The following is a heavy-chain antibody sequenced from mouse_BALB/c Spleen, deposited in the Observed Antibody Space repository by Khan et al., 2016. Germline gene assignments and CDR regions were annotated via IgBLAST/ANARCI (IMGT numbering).Heavy chain of an antibody. J-gene: IGHJ3*01. CDR1: GYAFTNVL. V-gene: IGHV1-54*01. D-gene: IGHD1-1*01. CDR2: INPGSGSI. Sequence: QVQLQQSGADLVRPGTSVKVSCKASGYAFTNVLIDWIKQRPGQGLDWIGVINPGSGSINYNEKFKGKATLTADKSASTAYMQLSSLTSDDYAVYFCASQYGGSYVGFACWGQGTLVTVSA. CDR3: ASQYGGSYVGFAC.